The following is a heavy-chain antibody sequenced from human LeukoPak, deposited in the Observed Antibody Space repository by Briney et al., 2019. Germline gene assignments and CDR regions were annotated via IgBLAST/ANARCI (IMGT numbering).Heavy chain of an antibody. J-gene: IGHJ4*02. CDR2: IHYTGST. CDR1: SGSISYFY. V-gene: IGHV4-59*01. D-gene: IGHD2-8*01. Sequence: SGTLSLTCTVSSGSISYFYWNWIRQPPGKGLEWIGYIHYTGSTNYNPSLKSRVTISVDTSKNQFSLKLSSVTAADTAVYYCATYTNRLHYWGQGTLVTVSS. CDR3: ATYTNRLHY.